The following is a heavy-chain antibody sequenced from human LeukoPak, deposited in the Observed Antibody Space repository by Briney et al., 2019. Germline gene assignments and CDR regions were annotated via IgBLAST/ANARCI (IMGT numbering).Heavy chain of an antibody. Sequence: GGSLRLSCAASGFTFSNYWIHWVRQAPGKGLVWVSRIDNAGSITTYADSVKGRFTISGDNAENTLYLQMNSLRVEDTAVYYCVRSAFHAGSGNYYDYWGQGTLVTVSS. CDR1: GFTFSNYW. CDR2: IDNAGSIT. CDR3: VRSAFHAGSGNYYDY. J-gene: IGHJ4*02. D-gene: IGHD3-22*01. V-gene: IGHV3-74*03.